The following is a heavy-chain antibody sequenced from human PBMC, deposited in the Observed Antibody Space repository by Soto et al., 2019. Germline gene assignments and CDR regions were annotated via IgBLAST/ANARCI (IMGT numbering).Heavy chain of an antibody. CDR2: IYHSGST. J-gene: IGHJ6*02. V-gene: IGHV4-4*02. CDR1: GGPISSSNW. D-gene: IGHD4-17*01. Sequence: QVQLQESGPRLVKSSGTLSLTAAASGGPISSSNWWRWVRQPPGQGLEWIGEIYHSGSTNYNPALKSRVTTSVGRSKNHCSLKLSSVTGAETAVYYCARVNGGYDYRMDVWGQGTTVTVSS. CDR3: ARVNGGYDYRMDV.